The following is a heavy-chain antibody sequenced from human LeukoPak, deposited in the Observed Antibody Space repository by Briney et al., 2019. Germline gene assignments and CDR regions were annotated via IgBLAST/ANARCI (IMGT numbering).Heavy chain of an antibody. D-gene: IGHD6-6*01. CDR1: GFTYSSYA. CDR3: AKDLRSSSSSDSYFDY. CDR2: ISGSGGSI. Sequence: PGGSLRLSCAASGFTYSSYAMNWVRQAPGKGLEWVSGISGSGGSIYCVDSVKGRFTISRDNSKNTLYLQMNSLRAEDTAVYYCAKDLRSSSSSDSYFDYWGQGTLVTVSS. V-gene: IGHV3-23*01. J-gene: IGHJ4*02.